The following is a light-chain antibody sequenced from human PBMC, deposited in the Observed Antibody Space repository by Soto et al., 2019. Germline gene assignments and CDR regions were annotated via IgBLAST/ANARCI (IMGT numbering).Light chain of an antibody. V-gene: IGKV1-5*03. Sequence: DIQMTQSPSTLSASVGDRVTITCRASQSISSWLARYQQKPGKAPKLLIYKAFSLESGVPSRFSGSGSGTEFTLDISSLQPDDFATYYCQQYNSYPLTFSGGTKVEIK. CDR2: KAF. J-gene: IGKJ4*01. CDR3: QQYNSYPLT. CDR1: QSISSW.